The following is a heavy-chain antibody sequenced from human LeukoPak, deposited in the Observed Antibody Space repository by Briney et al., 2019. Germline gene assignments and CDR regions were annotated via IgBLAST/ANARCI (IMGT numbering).Heavy chain of an antibody. Sequence: PGGSLRLSCAASGFIDSSNYMSWIRQAPGKGLEWVSVIYDGGSTYYADSVKGRFTISRDNSKNTLYLQMNSLRAEDTALYYCARGYYHTSGTRHPFDIWGQGTMVTVSS. CDR3: ARGYYHTSGTRHPFDI. CDR1: GFIDSSNY. V-gene: IGHV3-66*01. D-gene: IGHD3-22*01. CDR2: IYDGGST. J-gene: IGHJ3*02.